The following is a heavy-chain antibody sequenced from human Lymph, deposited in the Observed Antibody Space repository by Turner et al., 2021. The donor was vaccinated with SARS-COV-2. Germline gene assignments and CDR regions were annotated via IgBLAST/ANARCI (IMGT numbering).Heavy chain of an antibody. CDR2: VWYDGSNQ. D-gene: IGHD2-8*01. Sequence: QVHLVESGGGVVQPGRSLRLSCAASGFTFSSSGMHWLRQAPGKGLEWVTVVWYDGSNQFYADSVKGRFTISRDNSKNTLYLQMNSLRAEDTAVYYCARHNGGRLDYWGQGTLVTVSS. CDR1: GFTFSSSG. V-gene: IGHV3-33*01. J-gene: IGHJ4*02. CDR3: ARHNGGRLDY.